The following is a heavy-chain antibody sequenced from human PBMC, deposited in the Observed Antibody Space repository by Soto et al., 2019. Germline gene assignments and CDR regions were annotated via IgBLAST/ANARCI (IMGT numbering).Heavy chain of an antibody. CDR2: IRSKANSYAT. D-gene: IGHD2-15*01. CDR3: TYHCSGGSCYWPYYGMDV. J-gene: IGHJ6*02. Sequence: SLSLSCAASGFAFSGSAMHWVRQASGKGLEWVGRIRSKANSYATAYAASVKGRFTISRDDSKNTAYLQMNSLKTEDTAVYYCTYHCSGGSCYWPYYGMDVWGQGTTVTVSS. V-gene: IGHV3-73*01. CDR1: GFAFSGSA.